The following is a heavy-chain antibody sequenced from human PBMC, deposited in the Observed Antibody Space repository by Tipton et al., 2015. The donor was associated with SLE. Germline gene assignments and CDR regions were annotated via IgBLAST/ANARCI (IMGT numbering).Heavy chain of an antibody. CDR1: GFSFSDYY. D-gene: IGHD5-18*01. J-gene: IGHJ4*02. CDR3: ARDYNPAAMVTFGCAY. Sequence: SLRLSCAASGFSFSDYYMTWVRQAPGMGLQWVSKISNSGITTSYAASVQGRFTISRDNAKNSLFLQMNSLRAEDTAVYFRARDYNPAAMVTFGCAYWGQGTLVTVSS. CDR2: ISNSGITT. V-gene: IGHV3-11*04.